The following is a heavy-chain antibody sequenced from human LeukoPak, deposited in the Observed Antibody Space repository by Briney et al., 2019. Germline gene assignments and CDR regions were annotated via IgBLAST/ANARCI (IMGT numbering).Heavy chain of an antibody. Sequence: ASVKVSCKASGGTFSSYAISWVRQAPGQGLEWMGGIIPIFGTANYAQRFQGRVTITADESTSTAYMELSSLRSEDTGVYYCARENQYCSSTSCYNWAYAFDIWGQGTMVTVSS. CDR3: ARENQYCSSTSCYNWAYAFDI. J-gene: IGHJ3*02. V-gene: IGHV1-69*13. D-gene: IGHD2-2*02. CDR1: GGTFSSYA. CDR2: IIPIFGTA.